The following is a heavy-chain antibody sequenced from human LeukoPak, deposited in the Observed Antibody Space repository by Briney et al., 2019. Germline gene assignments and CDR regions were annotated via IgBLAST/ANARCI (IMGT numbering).Heavy chain of an antibody. J-gene: IGHJ5*02. Sequence: NPSETLSLTCAVSGDSINPYYWSWIRQPPGKGLEWIGYIYYSGNTKYNPSLKSRVIISADTSKNHYSLRLSSVTAADTAVYYCARGGVAIPAANNWFDPWGQGTLVTVSS. CDR1: GDSINPYY. D-gene: IGHD2-2*01. V-gene: IGHV4-59*01. CDR2: IYYSGNT. CDR3: ARGGVAIPAANNWFDP.